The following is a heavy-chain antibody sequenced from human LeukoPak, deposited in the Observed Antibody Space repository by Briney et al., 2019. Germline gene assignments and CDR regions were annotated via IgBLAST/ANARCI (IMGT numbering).Heavy chain of an antibody. CDR3: TTDLAAVADFDY. V-gene: IGHV3-30*03. D-gene: IGHD6-13*01. CDR2: ISYDGSNK. Sequence: GGSLRLSCAASGFTFSSYGMHWVRQAPGKGLEWVAVISYDGSNKYYADSVKGRFTISRDSSKNTLYLQMNSLKTEDTAVYYCTTDLAAVADFDYWGQGTLVTVSS. J-gene: IGHJ4*02. CDR1: GFTFSSYG.